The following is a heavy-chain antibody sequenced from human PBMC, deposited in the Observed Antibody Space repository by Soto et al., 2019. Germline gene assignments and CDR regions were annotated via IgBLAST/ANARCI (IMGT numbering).Heavy chain of an antibody. V-gene: IGHV3-23*01. CDR3: AKDITSAWTKNWFDP. J-gene: IGHJ5*02. CDR1: GFSLSSFA. CDR2: ISGSGGST. D-gene: IGHD1-20*01. Sequence: GGSLRLSCAASGFSLSSFAMSWVRQAPGKGLDWVSSISGSGGSTYYADSVKGRFTISRDKSKNTLYLQMNSLRAEDTAVYYCAKDITSAWTKNWFDPWGQGTLVTVSS.